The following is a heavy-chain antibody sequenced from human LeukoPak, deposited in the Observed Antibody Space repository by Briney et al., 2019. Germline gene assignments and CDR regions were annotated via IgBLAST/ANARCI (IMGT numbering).Heavy chain of an antibody. V-gene: IGHV4-59*01. D-gene: IGHD1-20*01. CDR1: GGSISSYY. CDR3: ARVWANWNDLGTHWFDP. J-gene: IGHJ5*02. CDR2: VYYSGST. Sequence: SETLSLTCTVSGGSISSYYWSWIRRPPGKGLEWIGYVYYSGSTNYNPSLKSRVTISVDTSKNQFSLKLTSVTAADTAVYYCARVWANWNDLGTHWFDPWGQGTLVTVSS.